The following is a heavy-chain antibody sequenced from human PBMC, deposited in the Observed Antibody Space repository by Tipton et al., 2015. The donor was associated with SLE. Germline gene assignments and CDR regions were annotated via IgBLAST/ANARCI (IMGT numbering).Heavy chain of an antibody. CDR1: GDSITTDTYY. Sequence: TLSLTCTVSGDSITTDTYYWSWIRQPAGKGLEWIGRIYNNGNTNYNPSLKSRVTISLDPSNNQFSLKMTSVTAADKAVYYCTGTSSRSYYDYYGMDVWGQGTTVTVSS. J-gene: IGHJ6*02. V-gene: IGHV4-61*02. CDR3: TGTSSRSYYDYYGMDV. D-gene: IGHD3-10*01. CDR2: IYNNGNT.